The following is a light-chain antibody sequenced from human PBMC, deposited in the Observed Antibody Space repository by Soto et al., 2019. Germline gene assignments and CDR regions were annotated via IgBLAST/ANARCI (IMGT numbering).Light chain of an antibody. V-gene: IGKV3-15*01. CDR3: QPYKTYPWT. CDR2: GAS. J-gene: IGKJ1*01. CDR1: QSVSSS. Sequence: EIVLTQSPATLSVSPGESATLSCRASQSVSSSLAWYQQKPGQAPRLLIYGASARATGFPARFSGSGSGTEFTLTLRSLQRDDFATYYCQPYKTYPWTFGQGTKVDIK.